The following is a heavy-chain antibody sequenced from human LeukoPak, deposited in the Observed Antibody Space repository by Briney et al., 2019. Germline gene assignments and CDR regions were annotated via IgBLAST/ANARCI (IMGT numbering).Heavy chain of an antibody. J-gene: IGHJ4*02. CDR3: ARDLSSTSNWELDY. V-gene: IGHV1-2*06. CDR1: GYTFTGYF. D-gene: IGHD7-27*01. CDR2: TNPNSGDT. Sequence: ASVKVSCKAFGYTFTGYFIHWVRQAPGQGLEWMGRTNPNSGDTNYEQTFQGRVTMTRDTSISTVYMDLSRLTSDDTAVYYCARDLSSTSNWELDYWGQGTPVTVSS.